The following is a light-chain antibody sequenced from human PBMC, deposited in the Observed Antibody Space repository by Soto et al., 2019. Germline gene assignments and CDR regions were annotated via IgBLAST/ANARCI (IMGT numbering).Light chain of an antibody. J-gene: IGKJ1*01. Sequence: EIVLTQSPGTLSLSPGERATLSCRASQSVSGSYLAWYQQKPGQAPRLLIYDTSNRATGTPDRFSGSGSGTDFTLTISRLEPEDFAVFYCQQYGSSPRTFGQGTKVDIK. V-gene: IGKV3-20*01. CDR3: QQYGSSPRT. CDR2: DTS. CDR1: QSVSGSY.